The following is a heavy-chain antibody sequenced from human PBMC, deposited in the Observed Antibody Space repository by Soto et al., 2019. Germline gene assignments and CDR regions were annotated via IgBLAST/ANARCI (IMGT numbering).Heavy chain of an antibody. CDR2: ILYDGSKK. CDR3: ARVNIAWNDVGAMDV. D-gene: IGHD1-1*01. J-gene: IGHJ6*02. CDR1: GFTFSTYA. V-gene: IGHV3-30-3*01. Sequence: QVQLVESGGGVVQPGRSLRLSCAASGFTFSTYAMHWVRQAPGKGLEWVAVILYDGSKKDYADYVKGRFTISRDNSKNTLYLQMNSLRAEDPAVYYCARVNIAWNDVGAMDVWGQGTTVTVSS.